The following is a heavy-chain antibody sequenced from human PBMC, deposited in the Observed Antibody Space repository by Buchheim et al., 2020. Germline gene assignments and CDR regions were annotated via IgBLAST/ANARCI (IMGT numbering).Heavy chain of an antibody. V-gene: IGHV3-43D*04. CDR2: ISWDGGST. D-gene: IGHD3-22*01. CDR1: GFTFDDYA. CDR3: AKELGDSSGYLRYYYGMDV. Sequence: EMQLVESGGVVVQPGGSLRLSCAASGFTFDDYAMHWVRQAPGKGLEWVSLISWDGGSTYYADSVKGRFTISRDNSKNSLYLQMNSLRAEDTALYYCAKELGDSSGYLRYYYGMDVWGQGTT. J-gene: IGHJ6*02.